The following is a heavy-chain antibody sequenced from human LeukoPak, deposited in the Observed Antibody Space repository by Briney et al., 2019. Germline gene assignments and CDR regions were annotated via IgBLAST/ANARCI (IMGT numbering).Heavy chain of an antibody. D-gene: IGHD2-15*01. CDR1: DGSTNNYY. CDR2: IYTRGST. V-gene: IGHV4-4*07. Sequence: PSETLSLTCTVSDGSTNNYYWSWIRQPAGKGLEWIGRIYTRGSTNYNPSLKSRVTMSVDTSKNQFSLKLSSVTAADTAVYYCARGRYCSADICSGGDAFDIWGQGTMVSVSS. J-gene: IGHJ3*02. CDR3: ARGRYCSADICSGGDAFDI.